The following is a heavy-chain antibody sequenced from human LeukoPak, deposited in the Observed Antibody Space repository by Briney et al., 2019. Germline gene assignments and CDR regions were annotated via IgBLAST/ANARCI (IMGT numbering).Heavy chain of an antibody. Sequence: ASVKVSCKTSGYTFTTFGINWVRPAPGQGLAWMGWISPYNGNTNYAQKLQGRVTMTTDTSTNTAYMELRSLRSDDTAVYYCARDKGRAYSYGYVDYWGQGTLVTVS. D-gene: IGHD5-18*01. V-gene: IGHV1-18*01. CDR1: GYTFTTFG. CDR3: ARDKGRAYSYGYVDY. J-gene: IGHJ4*02. CDR2: ISPYNGNT.